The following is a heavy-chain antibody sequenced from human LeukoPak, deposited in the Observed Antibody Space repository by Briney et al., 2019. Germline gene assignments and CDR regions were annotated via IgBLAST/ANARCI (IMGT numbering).Heavy chain of an antibody. CDR1: DDSITMYY. J-gene: IGHJ4*02. Sequence: SETLSLTCSVSDDSITMYYWTWIRQPPGKGLEWIGYVDHTGSTNFNPSLNGRVSISRDTSKNLFSLRLRSVTAADTAVYYCARGGYGLMWELPPGFDYWGQGTLVTVSS. V-gene: IGHV4-59*01. D-gene: IGHD1-26*01. CDR2: VDHTGST. CDR3: ARGGYGLMWELPPGFDY.